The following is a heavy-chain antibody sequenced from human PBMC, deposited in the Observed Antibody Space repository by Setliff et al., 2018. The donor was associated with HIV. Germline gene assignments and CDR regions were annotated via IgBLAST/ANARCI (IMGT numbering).Heavy chain of an antibody. D-gene: IGHD7-27*01. V-gene: IGHV3-30*04. Sequence: GGSLRLSCAASGFGFSSHAMHWVRQAPGKGLEWVSIISDDGSGEYYADSVQGRFTISRDNSKTTLYLQMSSLRAEDTALYYCARDKTPGVRVNGAFDIWGQGTMVTVSS. CDR2: ISDDGSGE. CDR3: ARDKTPGVRVNGAFDI. CDR1: GFGFSSHA. J-gene: IGHJ3*02.